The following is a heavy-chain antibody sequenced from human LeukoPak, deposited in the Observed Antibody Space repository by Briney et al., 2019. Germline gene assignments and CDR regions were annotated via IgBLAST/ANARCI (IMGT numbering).Heavy chain of an antibody. CDR3: ARTIAAGGGNDY. V-gene: IGHV1-69*01. J-gene: IGHJ4*02. CDR2: IIPIFGTA. D-gene: IGHD6-13*01. CDR1: GGTFSSYA. Sequence: GASVKVSCKASGGTFSSYAISWVRQAPGQGREWMGGIIPIFGTANYAQKSQGRVTITADESTSTAYMELSSLRSEDTAVYYCARTIAAGGGNDYWGQGTLVTVSS.